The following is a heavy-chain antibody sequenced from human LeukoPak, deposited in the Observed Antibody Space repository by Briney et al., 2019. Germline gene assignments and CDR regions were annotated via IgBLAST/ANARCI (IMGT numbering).Heavy chain of an antibody. V-gene: IGHV1-46*01. Sequence: ASVKVSCKASGRTFSSYAISWVRQAPGQGLEWMGIINPSGGSTSYAQNFQGRVTMTRDTSTSTVYMELSSLRSEDTAVYYCARGRYISGRSCSFDYWGQGTLVTVSS. CDR1: GRTFSSYA. J-gene: IGHJ4*02. D-gene: IGHD6-19*01. CDR2: INPSGGST. CDR3: ARGRYISGRSCSFDY.